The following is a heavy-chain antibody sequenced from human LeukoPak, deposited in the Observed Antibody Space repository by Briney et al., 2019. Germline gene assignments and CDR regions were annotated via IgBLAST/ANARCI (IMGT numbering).Heavy chain of an antibody. CDR3: ASSLLGSSTLFDY. J-gene: IGHJ4*02. V-gene: IGHV5-51*01. CDR1: GYSFTSDW. D-gene: IGHD6-6*01. Sequence: GESLKISCKGSGYSFTSDWIGWVRQMPGKGLEWMGIIYPGDSDTRYSPSFQGQVTISADKSISTAYLQWSSLKASDTAMYYCASSLLGSSTLFDYWGQGTLVTVSS. CDR2: IYPGDSDT.